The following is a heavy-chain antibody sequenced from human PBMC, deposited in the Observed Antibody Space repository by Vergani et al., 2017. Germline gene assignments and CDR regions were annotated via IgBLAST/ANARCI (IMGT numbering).Heavy chain of an antibody. V-gene: IGHV3-21*01. CDR2: ISSSSSYI. Sequence: EVQLVESGGGLVKPGGSLRLSCAASGFTFSSYSMNWVRQAPGKGLEWVSSISSSSSYIYYADSVKGRFTISRDNAKNSLYLQMNSLRAEDTAVYYCARDRNYYGDANWFDPWGQGTLVTVSS. CDR3: ARDRNYYGDANWFDP. J-gene: IGHJ5*02. D-gene: IGHD4-17*01. CDR1: GFTFSSYS.